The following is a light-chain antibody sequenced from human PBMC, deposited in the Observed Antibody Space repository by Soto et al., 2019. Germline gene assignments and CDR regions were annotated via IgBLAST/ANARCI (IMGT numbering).Light chain of an antibody. J-gene: IGLJ1*01. CDR2: EVS. CDR1: SSDVGGYNY. V-gene: IGLV2-8*01. Sequence: QSVLTQPPSASGSPGQSVAISCTGTSSDVGGYNYVSWYQQHPGKAPKLMIYEVSKRPSGVPDRFSGSKSGNTASLTVSGLQAEDEADYYCSSYAGIHIVFGTGTKVTDL. CDR3: SSYAGIHIV.